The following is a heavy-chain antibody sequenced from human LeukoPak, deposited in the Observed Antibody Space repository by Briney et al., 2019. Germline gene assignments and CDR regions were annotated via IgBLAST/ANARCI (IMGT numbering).Heavy chain of an antibody. D-gene: IGHD1-26*01. Sequence: SETLSLTCTVSGGSISSYYWSWIRQPPGKGLEWIGYIYYSGSTNYNPSLKSRVTISVDASKNQFSLKLSSVTAADTAVYYCASQRYSGSYVDYWGQGTLVTVSS. CDR1: GGSISSYY. CDR2: IYYSGST. V-gene: IGHV4-59*08. J-gene: IGHJ4*02. CDR3: ASQRYSGSYVDY.